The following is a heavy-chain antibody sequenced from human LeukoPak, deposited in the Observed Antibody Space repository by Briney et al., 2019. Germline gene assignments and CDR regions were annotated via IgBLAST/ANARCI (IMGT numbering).Heavy chain of an antibody. CDR3: ATLIAAAGTNYYYYGMDV. Sequence: GASVKVSCKVSGYTLTELSMHWVRQAPGKGLEWMGGFDPEDGETIYAQKFQGRVTMTEDTSTDTAYMELSSLRSEDTAVYYCATLIAAAGTNYYYYGMDVWGQGTTVTVSS. CDR1: GYTLTELS. CDR2: FDPEDGET. J-gene: IGHJ6*02. D-gene: IGHD6-13*01. V-gene: IGHV1-24*01.